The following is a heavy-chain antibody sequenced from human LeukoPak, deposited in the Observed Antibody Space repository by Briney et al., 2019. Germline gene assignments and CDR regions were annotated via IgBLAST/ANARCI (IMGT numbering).Heavy chain of an antibody. CDR1: GFTFSSYG. Sequence: PGGSLKLSCAASGFTFSSYGMHWVRQAPGKGLEWVAVIWYDGSNKYYADSVKGRFTISRDNSKNALYLQMNSLRAEDTAVYYCARGREVEHNNWFDPWGQGTLVTVSS. V-gene: IGHV3-33*01. CDR3: ARGREVEHNNWFDP. J-gene: IGHJ5*02. CDR2: IWYDGSNK. D-gene: IGHD2-21*01.